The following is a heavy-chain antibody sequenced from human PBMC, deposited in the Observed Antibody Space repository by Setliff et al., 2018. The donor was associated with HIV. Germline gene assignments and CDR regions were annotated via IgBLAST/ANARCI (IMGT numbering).Heavy chain of an antibody. Sequence: LSLTCAASGFPFNNYWMHWVRQAPGKGLVWVSRIDEHGTITNYADSVKGRFTISRDTSKNTLYLQMNSLRAEDTAVYYCARRAYCSSTTCFDNWGQGTLVTVSS. CDR2: IDEHGTIT. CDR3: ARRAYCSSTTCFDN. V-gene: IGHV3-74*01. CDR1: GFPFNNYW. J-gene: IGHJ4*02. D-gene: IGHD2-2*01.